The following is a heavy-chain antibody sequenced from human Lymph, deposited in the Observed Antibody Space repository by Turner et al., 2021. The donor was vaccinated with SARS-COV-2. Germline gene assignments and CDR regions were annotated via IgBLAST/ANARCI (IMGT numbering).Heavy chain of an antibody. D-gene: IGHD3-3*01. J-gene: IGHJ6*02. CDR1: GLISISVP. Sequence: VRLTECGGGVVAHGWSMLISCPAPGLISISVPVHWVRQAPGKGVEWLAVICYDGSMEFYADSVKSRFTISRDNSKNTLYLQMNSLRGEDTAVYYCASDPPAHNDFWSAAYSLGHYGMDVWGQGTTVTVSS. V-gene: IGHV3-33*01. CDR2: ICYDGSME. CDR3: ASDPPAHNDFWSAAYSLGHYGMDV.